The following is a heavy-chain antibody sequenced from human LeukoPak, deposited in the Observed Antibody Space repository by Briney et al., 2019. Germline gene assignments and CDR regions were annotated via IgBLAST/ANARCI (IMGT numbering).Heavy chain of an antibody. CDR3: ARVYYDFRSGSNWFDP. J-gene: IGHJ5*02. Sequence: SETLSLTCTVSGGSISSYYWSWIRQPPGKGLEWIGYIYYSGSTNYNPSLKSRVTISVDTSKNQFSLKLSSVTAADTAVYYCARVYYDFRSGSNWFDPWGQGTLVTVSS. CDR2: IYYSGST. D-gene: IGHD3-3*01. V-gene: IGHV4-59*01. CDR1: GGSISSYY.